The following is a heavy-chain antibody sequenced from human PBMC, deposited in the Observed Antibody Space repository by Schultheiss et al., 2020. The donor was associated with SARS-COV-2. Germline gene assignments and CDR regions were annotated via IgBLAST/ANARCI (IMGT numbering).Heavy chain of an antibody. CDR2: IIPIFGIA. Sequence: SVKVSCKASGGTFSSYAISWVRQAPGQGLEWMGGIIPIFGIANYAQKFQGRVTITADKSTSTAYMELSSLRSEDTAVYYCARDGGGSRRFDPWGQGTLVTVSS. CDR3: ARDGGGSRRFDP. D-gene: IGHD3-16*01. V-gene: IGHV1-69*10. J-gene: IGHJ5*02. CDR1: GGTFSSYA.